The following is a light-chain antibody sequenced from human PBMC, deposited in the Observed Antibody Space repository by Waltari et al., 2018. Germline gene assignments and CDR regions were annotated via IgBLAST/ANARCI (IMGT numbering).Light chain of an antibody. V-gene: IGKV4-1*01. Sequence: DIVMTQSPDSLAVSLGERATLNCKSSQSVLATSKRKTYIAWYQQKPRQTPRLLINWASTRASGVPDRFSGSGSGTDFTLTVSSLQAEDVAVYYCHQYYIPPLTFGQGTRLEIK. CDR3: HQYYIPPLT. CDR1: QSVLATSKRKTY. CDR2: WAS. J-gene: IGKJ5*01.